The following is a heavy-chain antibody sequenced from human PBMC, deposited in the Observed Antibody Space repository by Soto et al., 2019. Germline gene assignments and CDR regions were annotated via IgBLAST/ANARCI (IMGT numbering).Heavy chain of an antibody. V-gene: IGHV3-33*01. J-gene: IGHJ4*02. CDR1: KSIFTGYG. CDR2: IRFDGTDE. D-gene: IGHD1-1*01. Sequence: PGGSLRISCAASKSIFTGYGMHWVRQTPGKGLEWVAVIRFDGTDEHYADSVKGRFTISRDNSKNMLYLQMNSLRVEDTALYYCARYGIGGTAFRGLLDYWGQGTLVTVSS. CDR3: ARYGIGGTAFRGLLDY.